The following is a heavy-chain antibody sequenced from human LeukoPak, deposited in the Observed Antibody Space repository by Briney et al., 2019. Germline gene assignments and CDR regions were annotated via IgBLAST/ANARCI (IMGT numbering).Heavy chain of an antibody. D-gene: IGHD2-2*01. CDR1: GFTFSSYS. CDR3: ARRALRYCSSTSCPAQYYGVDV. Sequence: GGSLRLSCAASGFTFSSYSMNWVRQAPGKGLEWVSSISSSSSYIYYADSVKGRFTISRDNAKNSLYQQTNSLRAEDTAVYYCARRALRYCSSTSCPAQYYGVDVWGKGTTVTVSS. J-gene: IGHJ6*04. V-gene: IGHV3-21*04. CDR2: ISSSSSYI.